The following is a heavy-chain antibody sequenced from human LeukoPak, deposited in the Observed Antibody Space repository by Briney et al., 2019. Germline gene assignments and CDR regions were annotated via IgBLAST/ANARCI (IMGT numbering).Heavy chain of an antibody. J-gene: IGHJ6*03. CDR2: SYSGGST. Sequence: GGSLRLSCAASGFTVSSNYMSWVRQAPGKGLEWVSVSYSGGSTYYADSVKSRFTISRDNSKNTLYLQMNSLRAEDTAVYYCARDNYYYYMDVWGKGTTVTISS. V-gene: IGHV3-66*01. CDR1: GFTVSSNY. CDR3: ARDNYYYYMDV.